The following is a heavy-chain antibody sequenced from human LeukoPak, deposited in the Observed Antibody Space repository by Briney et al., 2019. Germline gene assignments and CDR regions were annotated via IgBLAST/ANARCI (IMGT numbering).Heavy chain of an antibody. CDR3: ASVSYDTSLQH. Sequence: SQTLSLTCTVSGGSISSGGYFWSWIRQHPGKGLEWIGYIYYSGSTYYNPSLKGRVTISVDTSKNQFSLRPSSVTAADTAIYYCASVSYDTSLQHWGQVTLVTVSS. CDR1: GGSISSGGYF. J-gene: IGHJ1*01. V-gene: IGHV4-31*03. CDR2: IYYSGST. D-gene: IGHD3-22*01.